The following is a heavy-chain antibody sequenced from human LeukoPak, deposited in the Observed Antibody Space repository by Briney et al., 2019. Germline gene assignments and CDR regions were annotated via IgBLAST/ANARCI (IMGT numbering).Heavy chain of an antibody. V-gene: IGHV4-39*07. D-gene: IGHD5-18*01. CDR2: IDHSGST. CDR1: GGSISGSSYY. Sequence: SETLSLTCTVSGGSISGSSYYWGWIRQPPGKGLEWIGEIDHSGSTNYNPSLKSRVTISIDTSKNQFSLKLSSVTAADTAVYYCARGLRGHSPVDYWGQGTLVTVSS. J-gene: IGHJ4*02. CDR3: ARGLRGHSPVDY.